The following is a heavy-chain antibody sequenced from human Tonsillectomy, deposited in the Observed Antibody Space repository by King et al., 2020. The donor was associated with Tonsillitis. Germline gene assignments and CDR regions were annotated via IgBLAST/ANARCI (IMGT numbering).Heavy chain of an antibody. CDR3: AGGATNYYDSSGYRSTWDY. CDR1: GGSISSSSYY. D-gene: IGHD3-22*01. CDR2: IYYSGST. J-gene: IGHJ4*02. Sequence: QLQESGPGLVKPSETLSLTCTVSGGSISSSSYYWGWIRQPPGKGLEWIGSIYYSGSTYYNPSLKSRVTISVDTSKNQFSLKLSSVTAADTAVYYCAGGATNYYDSSGYRSTWDYWGQGTLVTVSS. V-gene: IGHV4-39*01.